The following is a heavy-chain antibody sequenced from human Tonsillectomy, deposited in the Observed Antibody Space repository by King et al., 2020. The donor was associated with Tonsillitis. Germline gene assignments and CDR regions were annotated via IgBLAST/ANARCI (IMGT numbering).Heavy chain of an antibody. Sequence: VQLVESGAEVKKPGESLKISCKSSGYTFARFWIGWVRQMPGKGLEWMGFMFPGDSDTRYSPSFEGQVTMSVDKSISTAYLQWSSLKASDTAMYYCVRPLAGAGFDPWGQGTLVTVSS. V-gene: IGHV5-51*03. CDR2: MFPGDSDT. CDR1: GYTFARFW. CDR3: VRPLAGAGFDP. J-gene: IGHJ5*02. D-gene: IGHD6-13*01.